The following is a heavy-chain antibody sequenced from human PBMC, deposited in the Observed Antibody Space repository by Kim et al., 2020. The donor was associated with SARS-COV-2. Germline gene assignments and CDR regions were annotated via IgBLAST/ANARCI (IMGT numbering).Heavy chain of an antibody. CDR2: IATYGTM. CDR1: GFTFSNYA. Sequence: GGSLRLSCAASGFTFSNYAMTWARHVPGKGLEWLATIATYGTMNYESSARGRLTISSDDSTDNLPLQQNSLRAEDAATNFFSEQSGGTHDYNYMDVWG. V-gene: IGHV3-23*01. J-gene: IGHJ6*03. D-gene: IGHD1-1*01. CDR3: SEQSGGTHDYNYMDV.